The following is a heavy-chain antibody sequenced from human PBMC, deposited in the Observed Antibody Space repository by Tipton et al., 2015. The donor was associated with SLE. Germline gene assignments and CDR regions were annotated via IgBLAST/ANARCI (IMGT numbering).Heavy chain of an antibody. CDR2: IYYTGTT. CDR3: ARLSSGTGDFEH. V-gene: IGHV4-39*01. J-gene: IGHJ4*02. CDR1: GSSITSSSHY. Sequence: TLSLTCSISGSSITSSSHYWGWIRQPPGKGLEWIGSIYYTGTTYYNPSLKSRVTISVKTSKTHFSLKMSFVTAADTAMYYCARLSSGTGDFEHWGQGTLVVVSS. D-gene: IGHD7-27*01.